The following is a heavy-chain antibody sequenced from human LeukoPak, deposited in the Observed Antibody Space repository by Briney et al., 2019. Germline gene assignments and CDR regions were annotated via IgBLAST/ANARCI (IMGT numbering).Heavy chain of an antibody. J-gene: IGHJ5*02. CDR2: IYHSGSA. CDR1: GGSISSGGYY. V-gene: IGHV4-31*02. CDR3: ARESPMLEGFDP. D-gene: IGHD3-10*02. Sequence: SETLSLTCTVSGGSISSGGYYWSWIRQHPGKGLEWKGYIYHSGSAYYNPSLKSRVTISVDTSKNQFSLKLSSVTAADTAVYYCARESPMLEGFDPWGQGTLVTVSS.